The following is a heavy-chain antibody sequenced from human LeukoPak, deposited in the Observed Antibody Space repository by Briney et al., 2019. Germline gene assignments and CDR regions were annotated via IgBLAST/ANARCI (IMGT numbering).Heavy chain of an antibody. CDR3: VRDFRFLDDY. V-gene: IGHV3-7*01. Sequence: GGSLRLSCAASGFTFSSYAMSWVRQAPGKGLEWVANIKQDGSEKYYVDSVKGRFTISRDNAKNSLYLQMNSLRAEDTAVYYCVRDFRFLDDYWGQGTLVTVSS. J-gene: IGHJ4*02. CDR1: GFTFSSYA. D-gene: IGHD3-3*01. CDR2: IKQDGSEK.